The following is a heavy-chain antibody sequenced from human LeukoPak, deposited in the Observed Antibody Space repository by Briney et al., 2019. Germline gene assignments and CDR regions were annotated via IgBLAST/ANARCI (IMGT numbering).Heavy chain of an antibody. V-gene: IGHV4-59*08. D-gene: IGHD3-22*01. CDR2: IYYSGST. CDR3: ARHERDSSGCYYFDY. J-gene: IGHJ4*02. CDR1: GGSISSYY. Sequence: PSETLSLTCTVSGGSISSYYWSWIRQPPGKGLEWIGYIYYSGSTNYNPSLKSRVTISVDTSKNQFSLKLSSVTAADTAVYYCARHERDSSGCYYFDYWGQGTLVTVSS.